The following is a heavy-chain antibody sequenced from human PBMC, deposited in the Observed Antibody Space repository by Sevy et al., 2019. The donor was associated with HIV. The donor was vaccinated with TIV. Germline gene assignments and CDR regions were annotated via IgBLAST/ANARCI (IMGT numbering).Heavy chain of an antibody. CDR1: GYTFNTFT. D-gene: IGHD3-16*01. CDR2: LNPGNSNT. J-gene: IGHJ4*02. Sequence: ASVKVSCKASGYTFNTFTIHWLRQAPGQSLVWMGWLNPGNSNTKSAQHFRGRVTITRDTSARTAYLELTGLTSEDTAVYFCARDPYARRGFDYWGQGTLVTVSS. CDR3: ARDPYARRGFDY. V-gene: IGHV1-3*01.